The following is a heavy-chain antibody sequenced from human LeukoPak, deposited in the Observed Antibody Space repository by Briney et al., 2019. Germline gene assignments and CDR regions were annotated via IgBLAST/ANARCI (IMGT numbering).Heavy chain of an antibody. CDR1: GYTFISYG. CDR3: ARSGKVDNYYYMDV. J-gene: IGHJ6*03. Sequence: ASVKVSFKASGYTFISYGITWVRQAPGQRLEWMGWISPYNDNTNYAQNLQGRVTMTTDTSTSTAHMELRSLRSDDTAVYYCARSGKVDNYYYMDVWGKGTTVTVSS. V-gene: IGHV1-18*01. CDR2: ISPYNDNT. D-gene: IGHD2-15*01.